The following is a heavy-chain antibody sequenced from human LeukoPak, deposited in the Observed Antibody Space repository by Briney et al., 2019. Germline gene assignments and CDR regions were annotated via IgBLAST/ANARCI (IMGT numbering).Heavy chain of an antibody. J-gene: IGHJ6*02. Sequence: PSGTLSLTCTVSGGSISSGDYYWSWIRQPPGKGLEWVSLIYSGGTTYYADSVKGRFTISRDNSKNTLFLQMNSLRAEDTAVYYCARDSGIAAATYYYYAMDVWGQGTTVTVSS. CDR1: GGSISSGDYY. D-gene: IGHD6-25*01. CDR3: ARDSGIAAATYYYYAMDV. V-gene: IGHV3-53*01. CDR2: IYSGGTT.